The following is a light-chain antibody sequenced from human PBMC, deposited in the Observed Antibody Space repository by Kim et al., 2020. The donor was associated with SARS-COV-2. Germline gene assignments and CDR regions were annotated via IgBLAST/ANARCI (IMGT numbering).Light chain of an antibody. V-gene: IGLV2-14*03. CDR2: DVT. Sequence: IDISCTGTCIDVSRYNYVSWYQQHPGKAPKLMIYDVTNRPSGVSNRFSGSKSGNTASLTISGLQAEDEADYFCGSYSGSSTLHVVFGGGTQLTVL. J-gene: IGLJ2*01. CDR1: CIDVSRYNY. CDR3: GSYSGSSTLHVV.